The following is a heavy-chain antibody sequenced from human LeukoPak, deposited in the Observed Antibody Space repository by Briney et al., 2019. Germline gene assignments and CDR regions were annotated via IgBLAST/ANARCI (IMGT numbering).Heavy chain of an antibody. V-gene: IGHV4-39*01. D-gene: IGHD5-18*01. CDR1: DGSISSSSYY. CDR2: IYYSGST. CDR3: ARLGGYSYGYSGAFDI. J-gene: IGHJ3*02. Sequence: SETLSHTCTVSDGSISSSSYYWGWIRQPPGKGLEWIGSIYYSGSTYDNPSLRSRVTISVDTSKNQFSLKLSSVTAADTAVYYCARLGGYSYGYSGAFDIWGQGTMVTVSS.